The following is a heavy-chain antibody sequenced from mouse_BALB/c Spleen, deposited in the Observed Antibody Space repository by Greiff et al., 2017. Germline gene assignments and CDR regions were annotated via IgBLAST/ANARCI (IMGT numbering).Heavy chain of an antibody. D-gene: IGHD1-1*01. V-gene: IGHV5-17*02. J-gene: IGHJ3*01. CDR2: ISSGSSNI. CDR3: EREEYVGSSWFAY. CDR1: GFTFSSFG. Sequence: EVQVVESGGGLVQPGGSRKLSCAASGFTFSSFGMPWVRQAPEKGLEWVAYISSGSSNIYYADTVKGRFTISRDNPKNTLFLQMTSLRSEDTAMYYCEREEYVGSSWFAYWGQGTLVTVSA.